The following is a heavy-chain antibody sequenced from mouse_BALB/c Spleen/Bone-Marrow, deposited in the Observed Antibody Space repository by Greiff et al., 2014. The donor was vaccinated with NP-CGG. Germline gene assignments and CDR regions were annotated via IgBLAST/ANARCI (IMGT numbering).Heavy chain of an antibody. CDR1: GYTFTSYT. Sequence: VQLQESATELASPGASVKMSCKASGYTFTSYTMHWVKQRPGQGLEWIGYINPSSGYTEYNQKFKDKTTLTADKSSSTAYMQLNSLTSEYTQVYYCASPSFSYDYGEGYYYDMDYWGQGTSLTVSS. CDR3: ASPSFSYDYGEGYYYDMDY. J-gene: IGHJ4*01. D-gene: IGHD2-4*01. V-gene: IGHV1-4*02. CDR2: INPSSGYT.